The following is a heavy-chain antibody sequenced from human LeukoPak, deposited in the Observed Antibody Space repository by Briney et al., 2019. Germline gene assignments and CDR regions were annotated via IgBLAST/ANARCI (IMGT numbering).Heavy chain of an antibody. CDR3: ASWGGGKSD. J-gene: IGHJ4*02. V-gene: IGHV1-46*01. CDR1: GYTFTSYY. D-gene: IGHD4-23*01. CDR2: INPNGDST. Sequence: ASVKVSCKASGYTFTSYYIHWVRQAPGQGLEWMGIINPNGDSTSYAQKFQGRVTMTRDTSTSTVYMELSSLTSEDTAVYYCASWGGGKSDWAQGTLVTVSS.